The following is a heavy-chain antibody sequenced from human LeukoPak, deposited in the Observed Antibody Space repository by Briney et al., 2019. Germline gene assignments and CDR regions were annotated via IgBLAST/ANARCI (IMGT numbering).Heavy chain of an antibody. Sequence: GSSVKVSCKASGGTFSSYAISWVRQAPGQGLEWMGRIIPILGIANYAQKFQGRVTMTEDTSTDTAYMELSSLRSEDTAVYYCATPQGREFQGGGDAFDIWGQGTMVTVSS. V-gene: IGHV1-69*04. J-gene: IGHJ3*02. CDR3: ATPQGREFQGGGDAFDI. D-gene: IGHD3-10*01. CDR1: GGTFSSYA. CDR2: IIPILGIA.